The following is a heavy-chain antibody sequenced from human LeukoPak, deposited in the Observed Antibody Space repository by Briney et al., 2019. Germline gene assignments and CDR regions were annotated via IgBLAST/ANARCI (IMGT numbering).Heavy chain of an antibody. J-gene: IGHJ4*02. CDR2: IRSKANSYAT. CDR3: TRRAVAGNGQSDY. Sequence: GGSLRLSCAASGFTFSGSAMQWVRQAAGKGVEWVGRIRSKANSYATPYAPSLKGRFTISRDDSKNTAYLQMNSLKTEDTAVYYCTRRAVAGNGQSDYWGQGTLVTVSS. V-gene: IGHV3-73*01. CDR1: GFTFSGSA. D-gene: IGHD6-19*01.